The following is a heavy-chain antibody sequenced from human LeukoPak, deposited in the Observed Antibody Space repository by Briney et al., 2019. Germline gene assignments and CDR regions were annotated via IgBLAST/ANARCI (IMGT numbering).Heavy chain of an antibody. CDR2: ISAYNGNT. V-gene: IGHV1-18*04. CDR1: GYTFTSYG. Sequence: ASVKVSCKASGYTFTSYGISWVRQAPGQGLEWMGWISAYNGNTNYAQKLQGRVTMTTDTSTSTAYMELRSLRSDDTAVYYCARDKYYYYGSGSCDDTFDYWGQGTLVTVSS. J-gene: IGHJ4*02. CDR3: ARDKYYYYGSGSCDDTFDY. D-gene: IGHD3-10*01.